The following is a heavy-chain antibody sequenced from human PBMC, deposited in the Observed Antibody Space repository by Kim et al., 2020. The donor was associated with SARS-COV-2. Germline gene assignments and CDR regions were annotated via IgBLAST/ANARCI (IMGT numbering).Heavy chain of an antibody. CDR2: IIPILGIA. CDR1: GGTVSSYT. V-gene: IGHV1-69*02. CDR3: ARARFGELLSNYYYYYGMDV. J-gene: IGHJ6*02. D-gene: IGHD3-10*01. Sequence: SVKVSCKASGGTVSSYTISWVRQAPGQGLEWMGRIIPILGIANYAQKFQGRVTITADKSTSTAYMELSSLRSEDTAVYYCARARFGELLSNYYYYYGMDVWGQGTTVTVSS.